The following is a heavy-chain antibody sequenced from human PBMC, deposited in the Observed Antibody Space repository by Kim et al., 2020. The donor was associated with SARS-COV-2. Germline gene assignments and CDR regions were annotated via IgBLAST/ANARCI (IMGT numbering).Heavy chain of an antibody. J-gene: IGHJ6*02. CDR1: GYTFTSYD. Sequence: ASVKVSCKASGYTFTSYDINWVRQATGQGLEWMGWMNPNSGNTGYAQKFQGRVTMTRNTSISTAYMELSSLRSEDTAVYYCSLTVTRNYYYYYGMDVWGQGTTVTVSS. CDR2: MNPNSGNT. D-gene: IGHD4-17*01. V-gene: IGHV1-8*01. CDR3: SLTVTRNYYYYYGMDV.